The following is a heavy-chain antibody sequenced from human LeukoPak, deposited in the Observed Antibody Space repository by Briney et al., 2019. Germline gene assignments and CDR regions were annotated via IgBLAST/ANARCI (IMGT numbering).Heavy chain of an antibody. J-gene: IGHJ5*02. CDR2: IKFDGSST. CDR1: GFTFSDYW. V-gene: IGHV3-74*01. Sequence: GGSLRLSCAASGFTFSDYWMHWVRQAPGKGLVWVSRIKFDGSSTYYADFVKGRFTISRDDAKNTLYLQMNSLRADDTAVYYCATLTDTNWFDPWGQGTLVTVSS. CDR3: ATLTDTNWFDP.